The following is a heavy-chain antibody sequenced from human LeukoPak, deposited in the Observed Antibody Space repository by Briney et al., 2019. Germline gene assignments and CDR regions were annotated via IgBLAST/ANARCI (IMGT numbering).Heavy chain of an antibody. CDR2: ISWNSGSI. Sequence: PGRSLRLSCAASGFTFDDYAMHWVRQAPGKGLEWVSGISWNSGSIGYADSVKGRFTISRDNAQNSLYLQMNSLRAEDTAVYFCARELLEDSEYYFDYWGQGTLVTVSS. D-gene: IGHD1-1*01. J-gene: IGHJ4*02. CDR3: ARELLEDSEYYFDY. CDR1: GFTFDDYA. V-gene: IGHV3-9*01.